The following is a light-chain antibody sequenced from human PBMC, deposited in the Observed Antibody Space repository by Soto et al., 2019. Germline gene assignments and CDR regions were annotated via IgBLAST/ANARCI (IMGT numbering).Light chain of an antibody. CDR1: QSVSSY. Sequence: EIVLTQSPATLSLSPGERATLSCRASQSVSSYLAWYQQKPGQAPRLLIYDASNRATGIPARFSGSGSGTDFTITISSLEPDDVADYYCQQRSHPPLTFGGGTKVEIK. CDR3: QQRSHPPLT. V-gene: IGKV3-11*01. CDR2: DAS. J-gene: IGKJ4*01.